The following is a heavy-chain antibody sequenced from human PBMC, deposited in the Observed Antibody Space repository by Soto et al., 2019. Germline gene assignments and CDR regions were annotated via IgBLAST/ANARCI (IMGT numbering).Heavy chain of an antibody. D-gene: IGHD4-17*01. CDR1: GFTFSSYS. Sequence: EVQLVESGGGLVKPGGSLRLSCAASGFTFSSYSMNWVRQAPGKGLEWVSSISSSSSYIYYADSVKGRFTISRDNAKNSLYLQMNSLRAEDTAVYYCARDQDYGDGDFDYWGQGTLVTVSS. J-gene: IGHJ4*02. CDR3: ARDQDYGDGDFDY. V-gene: IGHV3-21*01. CDR2: ISSSSSYI.